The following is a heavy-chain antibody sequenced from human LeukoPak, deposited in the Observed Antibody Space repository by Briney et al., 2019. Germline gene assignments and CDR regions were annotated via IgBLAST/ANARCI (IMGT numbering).Heavy chain of an antibody. CDR1: GGSISSYY. V-gene: IGHV4-59*01. CDR2: IYYSGST. J-gene: IGHJ4*02. Sequence: PSETLSLTCTVSGGSISSYYWSWIRPPPGKGLEWIGYIYYSGSTNYNPSLKSRVTISVDTSKNQFSLKLSSVTAADTAVYYCARDRYGGNSPFDYWGQGTLVTVSS. CDR3: ARDRYGGNSPFDY. D-gene: IGHD4-23*01.